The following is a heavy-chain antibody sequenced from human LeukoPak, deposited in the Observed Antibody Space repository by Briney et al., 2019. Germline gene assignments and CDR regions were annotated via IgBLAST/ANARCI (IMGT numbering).Heavy chain of an antibody. Sequence: GGSLRLSCAASGFTVSSNYMNWLRQDPGKGLEWVSVIYTGGSTYYADSVKGRFTISRDNSKNTLYLQMNSLRAEDTAVYYCARGLPYDLWGQGTPVTVSS. CDR2: IYTGGST. J-gene: IGHJ4*02. D-gene: IGHD3-9*01. CDR3: ARGLPYDL. V-gene: IGHV3-53*01. CDR1: GFTVSSNY.